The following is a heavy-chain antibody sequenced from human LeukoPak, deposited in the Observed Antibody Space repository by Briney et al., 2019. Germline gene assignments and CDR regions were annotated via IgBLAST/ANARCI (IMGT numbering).Heavy chain of an antibody. CDR1: GGSINNFY. Sequence: SETLSLTCTVSGGSINNFYWTWIRQPPGKGLECIGCVSYTGSTYYNPSLKNRVTISVDTSRNQFSLRLNYVTAADTAVYYCARDSSTVTTRHFDYWGQGTLVTVSS. D-gene: IGHD4-17*01. CDR2: VSYTGST. J-gene: IGHJ4*02. V-gene: IGHV4-59*01. CDR3: ARDSSTVTTRHFDY.